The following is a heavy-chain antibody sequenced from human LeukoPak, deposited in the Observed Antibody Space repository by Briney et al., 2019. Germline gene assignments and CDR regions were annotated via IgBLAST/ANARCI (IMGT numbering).Heavy chain of an antibody. CDR3: TTDSGYAGFDY. V-gene: IGHV3-15*01. D-gene: IGHD5-12*01. CDR1: GFTFNNAW. J-gene: IGHJ4*02. CDR2: IKSKTDGGTT. Sequence: PGGSLRLSCAASGFTFNNAWMSWVRQAPGKGLEWVGRIKSKTDGGTTDYAAPVKGRFTISRDDSKNTLYLQMNSLKTEDTAVYYCTTDSGYAGFDYWGQGTLVTVSS.